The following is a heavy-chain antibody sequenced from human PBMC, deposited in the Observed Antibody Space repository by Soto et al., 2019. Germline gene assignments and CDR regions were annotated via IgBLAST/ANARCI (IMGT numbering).Heavy chain of an antibody. CDR3: ARHRGESDSSGYYFDY. Sequence: SETLSLTCTVSGGSISSYYWSWIRQPPGKGLEWIGYIYYSGSTNYNPSLKSRVTISGDTSKNQFSLKLSCVTAADTAVYYCARHRGESDSSGYYFDYWGQGTLVTVSS. CDR2: IYYSGST. V-gene: IGHV4-59*08. J-gene: IGHJ4*02. CDR1: GGSISSYY. D-gene: IGHD3-22*01.